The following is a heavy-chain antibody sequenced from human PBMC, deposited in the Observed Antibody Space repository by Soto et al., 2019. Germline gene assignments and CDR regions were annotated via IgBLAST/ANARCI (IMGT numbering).Heavy chain of an antibody. CDR1: GFTFSSYW. V-gene: IGHV3-7*01. D-gene: IGHD1-7*01. CDR2: IKQDGSEK. Sequence: GGSLRLSCAASGFTFSSYWMSWVRQAPGKGLEWVANIKQDGSEKYYVDSVKGRFTISRDNAKNSLYLQMNSLRAEDTAVYYCARDNWNYGYYYGMDVWGQGTTVTVSS. J-gene: IGHJ6*02. CDR3: ARDNWNYGYYYGMDV.